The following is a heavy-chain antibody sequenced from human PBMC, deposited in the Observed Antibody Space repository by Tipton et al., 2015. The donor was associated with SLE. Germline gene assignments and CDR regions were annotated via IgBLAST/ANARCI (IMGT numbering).Heavy chain of an antibody. D-gene: IGHD3-3*01. CDR1: GGSIRTYY. CDR2: MYHSGIT. CDR3: VRDSDFWGGSDDV. V-gene: IGHV4-59*01. Sequence: TLSLTCSVSGGSIRTYYWSWIRQPPGKGLEWIGYMYHSGITNYNPSLYSRVTISVDTSKNQFSLKMNSVTAADTAVYYCVRDSDFWGGSDDVWGLGTLVTVSS. J-gene: IGHJ3*01.